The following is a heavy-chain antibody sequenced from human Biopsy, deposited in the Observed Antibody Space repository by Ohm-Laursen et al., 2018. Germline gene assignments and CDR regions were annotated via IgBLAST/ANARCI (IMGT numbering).Heavy chain of an antibody. Sequence: SVKVSCNASGYTFTSYYMHWVRQAPGQGLEWMGIINPSGGSTSNTQKFQGRVTMTRDTSTSTVYMELSSLRSEDTAVYYCARSLSAIRVYAFDIGGQGTMVTVSS. CDR3: ARSLSAIRVYAFDI. V-gene: IGHV1-46*01. J-gene: IGHJ3*02. D-gene: IGHD6-13*01. CDR1: GYTFTSYY. CDR2: INPSGGST.